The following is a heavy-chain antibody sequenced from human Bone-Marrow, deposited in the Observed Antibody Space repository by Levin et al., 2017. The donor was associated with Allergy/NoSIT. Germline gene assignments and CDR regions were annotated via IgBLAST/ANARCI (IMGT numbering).Heavy chain of an antibody. CDR1: GGSISSYY. Sequence: ASQTLSLTCTVSGGSISSYYWSWIRQPPGKGLEWIGYIYYSGSTNYNPSLKSRVTISVDTSKNQFSLKLSSVTAADTAVYYCARGGYCSSTSCYRYYYYYMDVWGKGTTVTVSS. D-gene: IGHD2-2*03. CDR2: IYYSGST. CDR3: ARGGYCSSTSCYRYYYYYMDV. V-gene: IGHV4-59*01. J-gene: IGHJ6*03.